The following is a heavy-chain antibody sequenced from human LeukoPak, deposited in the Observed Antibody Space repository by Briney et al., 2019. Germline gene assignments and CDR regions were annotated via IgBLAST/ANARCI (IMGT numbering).Heavy chain of an antibody. Sequence: GGSLRLSCAASGFTFSTYDMSWVRQAPGRGLEWVSAISGSGGSSYYADSVKGRFTISRDNSKNTLYLQMNSLRAEDTAVYYCAKPSGSSTVWYSPFFDYWGQGTLVTVSS. V-gene: IGHV3-23*01. CDR1: GFTFSTYD. J-gene: IGHJ4*02. CDR2: ISGSGGSS. D-gene: IGHD6-19*01. CDR3: AKPSGSSTVWYSPFFDY.